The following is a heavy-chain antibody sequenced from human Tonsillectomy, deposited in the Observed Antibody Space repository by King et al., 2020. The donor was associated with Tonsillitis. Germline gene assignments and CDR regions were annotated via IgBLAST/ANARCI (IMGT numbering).Heavy chain of an antibody. Sequence: VQLQESGPGLVKPSQTLSLTCTVSGDSVSNGYFFWSWTRQHPGKGLEWIGSIYYSGSAYYNPSLKSRVTISVDTSENQFSLKLNSVTAADTAVYYCATTLPPRYFFDYWGQGTLVTVSS. CDR2: IYYSGSA. D-gene: IGHD1-14*01. CDR3: ATTLPPRYFFDY. J-gene: IGHJ4*02. CDR1: GDSVSNGYFF. V-gene: IGHV4-31*03.